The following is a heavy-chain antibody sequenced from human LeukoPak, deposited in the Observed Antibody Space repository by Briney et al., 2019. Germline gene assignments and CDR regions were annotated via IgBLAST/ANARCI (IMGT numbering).Heavy chain of an antibody. J-gene: IGHJ6*02. CDR2: INHSGST. Sequence: SETLSLTCAVYGGSFSGYYWSWIRQPPGKGLEWIGEINHSGSTNYNPSLKSRVTISVDTSKNQFSLKLSSVTAADTAVYYCARIKRITMVRGGYYYYGMDVWGQGTTVTVSS. D-gene: IGHD3-10*01. V-gene: IGHV4-34*01. CDR3: ARIKRITMVRGGYYYYGMDV. CDR1: GGSFSGYY.